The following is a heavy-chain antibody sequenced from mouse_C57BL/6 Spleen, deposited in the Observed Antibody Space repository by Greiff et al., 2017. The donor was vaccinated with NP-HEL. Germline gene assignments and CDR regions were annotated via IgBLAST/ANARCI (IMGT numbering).Heavy chain of an antibody. J-gene: IGHJ3*01. CDR3: ARSLYYGSSSPWFAY. Sequence: VQLQQPGAELVMPGASVKLSCKASGYTFTSYWMHWVKQRPGQGLEWIGEIDPSDSYTNYNQKFKGKSTLTVDKSSSTAYMQLSSLTSEDSAVYYCARSLYYGSSSPWFAYWGQGTLVTVSA. CDR2: IDPSDSYT. D-gene: IGHD1-1*01. CDR1: GYTFTSYW. V-gene: IGHV1-69*01.